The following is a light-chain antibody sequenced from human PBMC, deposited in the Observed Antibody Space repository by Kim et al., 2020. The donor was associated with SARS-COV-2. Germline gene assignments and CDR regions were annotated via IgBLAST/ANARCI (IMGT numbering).Light chain of an antibody. CDR1: HTVCNDY. CDR2: TAS. J-gene: IGKJ4*01. CDR3: QQHSYCPLT. V-gene: IGKV3-20*01. Sequence: SHAQRRTPPRRSRHTVCNDYLAWFQQKPGQTPRLLIHTASIRATGIPDRFSGSGSGTDFTLTITKLEPDDFAVYYCQQHSYCPLTFGGGTKVDIK.